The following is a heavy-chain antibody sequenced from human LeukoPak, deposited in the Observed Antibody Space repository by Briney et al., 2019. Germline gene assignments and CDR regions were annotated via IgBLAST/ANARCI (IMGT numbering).Heavy chain of an antibody. J-gene: IGHJ2*01. CDR1: GGTFSSYA. V-gene: IGHV1-69*13. D-gene: IGHD1-26*01. Sequence: SVKVSCKASGGTFSSYAISWVRQAPGQGLEWMGGIIPIFGTVNYAQKFQGRVTMTADESTSTAYMELSSLRSEDTAVYYCARQFGGSPGVWYFDLWGRGILVTVSS. CDR3: ARQFGGSPGVWYFDL. CDR2: IIPIFGTV.